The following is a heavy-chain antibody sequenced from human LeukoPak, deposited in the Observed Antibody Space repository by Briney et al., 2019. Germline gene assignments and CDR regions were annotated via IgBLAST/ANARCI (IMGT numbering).Heavy chain of an antibody. CDR2: ISGSGDST. D-gene: IGHD6-19*01. V-gene: IGHV3-23*01. J-gene: IGHJ4*02. CDR1: GFIVSSYA. CDR3: AKAAGSSVHY. Sequence: GGSLRLSCAASGFIVSSYALTWVRQAPGKGLEWVSGISGSGDSTYYGDSVKGRFTISRDNSKNTLDLQMNSLRAEDTAVYYCAKAAGSSVHYWGQGTLVTVSS.